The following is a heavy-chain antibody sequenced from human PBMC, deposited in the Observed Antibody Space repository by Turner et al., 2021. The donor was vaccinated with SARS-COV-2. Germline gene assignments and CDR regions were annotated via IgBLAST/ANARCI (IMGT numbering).Heavy chain of an antibody. CDR3: TTYSEPDY. D-gene: IGHD2-21*01. CDR1: GFTFSNAW. V-gene: IGHV3-15*01. J-gene: IGHJ4*02. CDR2: IKTKTDCVTT. Sequence: EVQLVESGGGLVKPGGSLSISCAASGFTFSNAWMSWVRQAPGKGLEWVGRIKTKTDCVTTDYTAPVKGRFTISRDDSKNTLYLQMNSLKTEDTAVYYCTTYSEPDYWGQGTLVTVSS.